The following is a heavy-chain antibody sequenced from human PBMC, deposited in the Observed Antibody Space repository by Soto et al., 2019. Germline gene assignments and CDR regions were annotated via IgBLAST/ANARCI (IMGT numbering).Heavy chain of an antibody. CDR1: GFTFTSSA. D-gene: IGHD3-22*01. Sequence: GASVKVSCKASGFTFTSSAVQWVRQARGQRLEWIGWIVVGSGNTNYAQKFQERVTITRDMSTRTAYMELSSLRSEYTAVYYCAADSTYYYDSSSYYYPSDAFDVWGQGTMVTVSS. J-gene: IGHJ3*01. CDR2: IVVGSGNT. CDR3: AADSTYYYDSSSYYYPSDAFDV. V-gene: IGHV1-58*01.